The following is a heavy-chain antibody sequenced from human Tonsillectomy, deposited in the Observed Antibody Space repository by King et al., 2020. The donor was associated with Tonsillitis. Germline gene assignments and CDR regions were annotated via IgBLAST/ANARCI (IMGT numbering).Heavy chain of an antibody. CDR3: ARSGSSGWFRGNYYYYYMDV. D-gene: IGHD6-19*01. Sequence: VQLQQWGAGLLKPSETLSLTRAVFGASFNDYYWSWIRQPPGKGLEWIGEISHSGNTNYNPSLKSRVTISEDTSKNQFSLKLSYVTAADTAVYYCARSGSSGWFRGNYYYYYMDVWGKGTTVIVSS. V-gene: IGHV4-34*01. J-gene: IGHJ6*03. CDR2: ISHSGNT. CDR1: GASFNDYY.